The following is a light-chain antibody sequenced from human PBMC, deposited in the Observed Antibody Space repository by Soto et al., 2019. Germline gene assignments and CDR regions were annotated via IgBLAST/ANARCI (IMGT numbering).Light chain of an antibody. Sequence: IQMTQSPSSLSASVGDRVTITCRASQDISNYLAWYQQKPGKVPKLLIYAASTLQSGVPSRFSGSGSGTDYTLTISSLQPEDVATYYCQKYNSAPLTFGGGTKVDSK. J-gene: IGKJ4*01. CDR2: AAS. CDR1: QDISNY. CDR3: QKYNSAPLT. V-gene: IGKV1-27*01.